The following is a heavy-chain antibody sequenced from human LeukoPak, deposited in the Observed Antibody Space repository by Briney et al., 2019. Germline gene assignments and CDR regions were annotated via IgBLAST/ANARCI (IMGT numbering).Heavy chain of an antibody. J-gene: IGHJ4*02. V-gene: IGHV4-34*09. D-gene: IGHD6-13*01. CDR2: IYYSGST. CDR3: ARGIAAAPPSQFYDY. CDR1: GGSFSGYY. Sequence: SETLSLTCAVYGGSFSGYYWSWIRQPPGKGLEWIGYIYYSGSTYYNPSLKSRVTISVDTSKNQFSLKLSSVTAADTAVYYCARGIAAAPPSQFYDYWGQGTLVTVSS.